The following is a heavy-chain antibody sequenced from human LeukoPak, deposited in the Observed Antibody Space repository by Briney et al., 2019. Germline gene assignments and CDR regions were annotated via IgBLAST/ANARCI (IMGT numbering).Heavy chain of an antibody. CDR2: IKQDGSEK. CDR3: ARGNGFIIDY. D-gene: IGHD2-8*01. CDR1: GFTLSSNW. Sequence: GGSLRLSCAASGFTLSSNWMNWVRQAPGKGLEWVAIIKQDGSEKYYVDSVKGRFTISRDNAKNSLYLQMNSLRAEDPAVYYCARGNGFIIDYWGQGTLVTVSS. V-gene: IGHV3-7*01. J-gene: IGHJ4*02.